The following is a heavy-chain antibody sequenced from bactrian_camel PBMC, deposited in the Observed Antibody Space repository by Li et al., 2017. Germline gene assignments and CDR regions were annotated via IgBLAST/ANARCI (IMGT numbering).Heavy chain of an antibody. CDR1: GYPIDTIC. D-gene: IGHD6*01. CDR3: AASTARTWCSQPGLYRN. Sequence: HVQLVEYGGGSVQAGGSLRLSCVVSGYPIDTICTGYFRETPTMPRRGVATICGDGITNYADSVKGRFTISQDNAKNTLHLQMESLKPEDTAMYYCAASTARTWCSQPGLYRNWGQGTQVTVS. V-gene: IGHV3S55*01. CDR2: ICGDGIT. J-gene: IGHJ4*01.